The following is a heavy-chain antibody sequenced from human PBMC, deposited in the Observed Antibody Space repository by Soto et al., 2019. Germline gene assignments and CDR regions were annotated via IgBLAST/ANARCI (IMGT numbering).Heavy chain of an antibody. CDR2: IYHSGTT. J-gene: IGHJ4*02. Sequence: QVQLQESGPGLVKPSQTLSLTCAVSGGFISSGDYWWSWIRQPPGKGLEWIGYIYHSGTTYSNPSLQSRVTISVDTSKNQFSLNLSSVTDADTAVYYCARAIGGDYYFDYWGQGTLVTVYS. CDR3: ARAIGGDYYFDY. CDR1: GGFISSGDYW. D-gene: IGHD4-17*01. V-gene: IGHV4-30-4*01.